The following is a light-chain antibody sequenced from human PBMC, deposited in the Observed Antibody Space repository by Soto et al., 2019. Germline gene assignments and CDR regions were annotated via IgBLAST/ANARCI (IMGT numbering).Light chain of an antibody. J-gene: IGKJ1*01. CDR1: QGISSY. V-gene: IGKV1-8*01. Sequence: AIRMTQSPSSLSASTGDRVTITCRASQGISSYLAWYQQKPGKAPKLLIYAASTLQSGVPSRFSGSGSGTDFPLTISCLQSEDFATYYCQQYYSYPRTFVQGTKVEIK. CDR2: AAS. CDR3: QQYYSYPRT.